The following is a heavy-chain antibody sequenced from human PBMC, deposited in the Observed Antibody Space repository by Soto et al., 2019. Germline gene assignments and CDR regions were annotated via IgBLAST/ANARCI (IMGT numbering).Heavy chain of an antibody. CDR1: GYTFTSYG. V-gene: IGHV1-18*01. D-gene: IGHD6-6*01. CDR3: ARDRSSPRARTLMDV. Sequence: ASVKVSCKASGYTFTSYGISWVRQAPGQGLEWMGWISAYNGNTNYAQKLQGRVTMTTDTSTSTAYMELRSLRSDDTAVYYCARDRSSPRARTLMDVWGKGTTVTVSS. J-gene: IGHJ6*03. CDR2: ISAYNGNT.